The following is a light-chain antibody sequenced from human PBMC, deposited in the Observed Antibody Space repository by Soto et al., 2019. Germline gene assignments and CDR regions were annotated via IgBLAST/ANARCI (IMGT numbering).Light chain of an antibody. Sequence: SYELTQPPSVSVAPGQTARITCGGDNIGRKSVHWYQQKPGQAPVLVVADDTDRPSGIPERFSGSNSGNTATLAINTVEAGDEADYYCQVWDSSSDHWVFGGGTQLTVL. J-gene: IGLJ7*01. CDR3: QVWDSSSDHWV. CDR2: DDT. CDR1: NIGRKS. V-gene: IGLV3-21*02.